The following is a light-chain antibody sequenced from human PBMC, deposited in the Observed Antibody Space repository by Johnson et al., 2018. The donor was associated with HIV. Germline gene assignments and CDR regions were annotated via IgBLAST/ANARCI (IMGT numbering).Light chain of an antibody. CDR2: DNN. CDR1: SSKIGNKY. V-gene: IGLV1-51*01. CDR3: GTGESILSASYV. J-gene: IGLJ1*01. Sequence: QSVLTQPPSVSAAPGQKVTISCSGSSSKIGNKYVSWYQQLPGTAPKLLIYDNNKRPSGIPERFSGSKSGPSAPLGITGIQTGDAAAYYGGTGESILSASYVCGTGTKVNVL.